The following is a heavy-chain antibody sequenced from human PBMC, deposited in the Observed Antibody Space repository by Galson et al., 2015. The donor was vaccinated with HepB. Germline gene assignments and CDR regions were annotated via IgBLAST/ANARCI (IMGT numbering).Heavy chain of an antibody. CDR1: GDSFSNSA. CDR2: IIPIFGTV. D-gene: IGHD3-10*01. J-gene: IGHJ6*02. Sequence: SVKVSCKASGDSFSNSAFSWVRQAPGQGLEWMGVIIPIFGTVNYAQKFQGRVTITADESTITAYMELSSLRSEDTAVYYCARESLNHYGSGTYYKYYFGMDVWGQGTTVTVSS. V-gene: IGHV1-69*13. CDR3: ARESLNHYGSGTYYKYYFGMDV.